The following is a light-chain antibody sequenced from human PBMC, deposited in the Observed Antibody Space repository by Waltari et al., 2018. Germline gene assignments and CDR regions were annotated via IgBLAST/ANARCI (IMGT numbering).Light chain of an antibody. V-gene: IGKV1-5*03. CDR1: QSISSW. Sequence: DIQMTQSPSTLSASVGDRVPITCRASQSISSWLAWDQPKPGKAPKLLIYKASSLESGVPSRFSGSGSRTEFTLTISSLQPDDFATYYCQQYNSYSRTFGQGTKVEIK. J-gene: IGKJ1*01. CDR3: QQYNSYSRT. CDR2: KAS.